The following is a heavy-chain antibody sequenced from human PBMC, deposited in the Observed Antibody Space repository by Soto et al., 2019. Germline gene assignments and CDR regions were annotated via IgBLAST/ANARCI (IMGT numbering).Heavy chain of an antibody. CDR1: GFSVSRNY. V-gene: IGHV3-53*02. CDR2: VYSGGAT. D-gene: IGHD3-10*01. CDR3: ARVPGRL. Sequence: QLVETGGALIQPGTSQTLSCAASGFSVSRNYMTWVRQAPGKGLEWVSFVYSGGATFYADSVKGRFILSRDDSQNTMYLQMNNLRAEDTAVYYCARVPGRLWGRGTLVTVAS. J-gene: IGHJ4*02.